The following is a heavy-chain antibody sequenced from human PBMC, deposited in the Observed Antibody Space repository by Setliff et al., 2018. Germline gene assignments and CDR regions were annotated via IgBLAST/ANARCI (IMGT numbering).Heavy chain of an antibody. J-gene: IGHJ4*02. CDR3: ATRTPVTFSGVVTTV. CDR1: GGSFSEHA. D-gene: IGHD3-3*01. CDR2: FIPFHDKS. Sequence: SVKVSCKASGGSFSEHAVSWMRQAPGQGLEWVGGFIPFHDKSNYARKFRGRVILTTDTSTNTAYMELRNLRPDDKAIYYCATRTPVTFSGVVTTVWGQGSLVTVSS. V-gene: IGHV1-69*10.